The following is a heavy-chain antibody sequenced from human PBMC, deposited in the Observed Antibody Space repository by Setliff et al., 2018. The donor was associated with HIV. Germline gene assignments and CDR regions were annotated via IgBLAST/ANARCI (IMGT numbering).Heavy chain of an antibody. Sequence: SETLSLTCTIYGGSFSGNHWSWIRQSPGNGLEWIGEVLYNGGTRYNPSLENRVSMSIDTSKNQFSLKLRSVTAADTAVYWCAREDSSYHYFDSWGQGMLVTVSS. CDR1: GGSFSGNH. D-gene: IGHD3-22*01. V-gene: IGHV4-34*12. J-gene: IGHJ4*02. CDR2: VLYNGGT. CDR3: AREDSSYHYFDS.